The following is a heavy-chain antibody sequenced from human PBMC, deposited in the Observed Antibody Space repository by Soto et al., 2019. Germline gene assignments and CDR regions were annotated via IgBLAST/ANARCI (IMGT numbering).Heavy chain of an antibody. CDR1: GFTFSSDG. CDR2: ISYDGSNK. V-gene: IGHV3-30*18. J-gene: IGHJ6*02. CDR3: AKVWRFGESDYGMDV. D-gene: IGHD3-10*01. Sequence: QVQLVESGGGVVQPGRSLRLSCAASGFTFSSDGMHWVRQAPGKGLEWVAVISYDGSNKYYADSVKGRFTISRDNSKNTLYLQMNSLRAEDTAVYYCAKVWRFGESDYGMDVWGQGTTVTVSS.